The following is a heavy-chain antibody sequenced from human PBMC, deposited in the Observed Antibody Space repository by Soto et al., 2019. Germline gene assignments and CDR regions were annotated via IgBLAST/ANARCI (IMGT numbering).Heavy chain of an antibody. V-gene: IGHV1-69*02. CDR2: IIPVLGIP. CDR1: GGTFSSYT. J-gene: IGHJ5*02. CDR3: ATHSASGRNDNWFDP. D-gene: IGHD3-10*01. Sequence: QVQLVQSGAEVKKPGSSVKVSCKASGGTFSSYTISWVRQAPGQGLEWMGRIIPVLGIPHYALKFQARVTITAAKVTNTAYVEVISLSSEDTAVYYCATHSASGRNDNWFDPWGQGTLVTVSS.